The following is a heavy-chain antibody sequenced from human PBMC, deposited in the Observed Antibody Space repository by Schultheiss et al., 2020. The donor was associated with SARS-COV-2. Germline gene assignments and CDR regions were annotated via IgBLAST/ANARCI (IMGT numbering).Heavy chain of an antibody. Sequence: SETLSLTCTVSGASVSGYYWSWIRQPPGKGLEWIGYIYNNVDINYTPSLKSRLTIALDTSKNQFSLRLSSVIAADSAVYYCARDHFYYDSSGYLDYWGQGTLVTVSS. CDR2: IYNNVDI. D-gene: IGHD3-22*01. CDR1: GASVSGYY. CDR3: ARDHFYYDSSGYLDY. V-gene: IGHV4-59*02. J-gene: IGHJ4*02.